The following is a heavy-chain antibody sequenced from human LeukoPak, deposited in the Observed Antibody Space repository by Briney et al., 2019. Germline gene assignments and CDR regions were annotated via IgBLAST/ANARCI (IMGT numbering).Heavy chain of an antibody. V-gene: IGHV3-30*04. CDR3: ASPVDVEMATITYFQH. J-gene: IGHJ1*01. D-gene: IGHD5-24*01. CDR1: GFTFSSYA. CDR2: ISYDGSNK. Sequence: PGGSLRLSCAASGFTFSSYAMHWVRQAPGKGLEWVAVISYDGSNKYYADSVKGRFTISRDNSKNTLYLQMNSLRAEDTAVYYCASPVDVEMATITYFQHWGQGTLVTVSS.